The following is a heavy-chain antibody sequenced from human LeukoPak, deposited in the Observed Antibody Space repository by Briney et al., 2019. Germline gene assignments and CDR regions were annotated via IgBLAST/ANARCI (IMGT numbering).Heavy chain of an antibody. CDR2: ISHSGST. J-gene: IGHJ4*02. CDR1: GYSVSSGFY. Sequence: SETLSLTCTVSGYSVSSGFYWGWIRQPPGKALEWIGSISHSGSTHYNSSLKSRVTISVDTSKNQLSMKLSSVTAADTAVYYCARGVGLTQGGAFDYWGQGTLVTVSS. V-gene: IGHV4-38-2*02. CDR3: ARGVGLTQGGAFDY. D-gene: IGHD3-16*01.